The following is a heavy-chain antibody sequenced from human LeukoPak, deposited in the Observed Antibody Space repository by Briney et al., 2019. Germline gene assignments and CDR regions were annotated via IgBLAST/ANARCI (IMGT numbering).Heavy chain of an antibody. D-gene: IGHD3-16*01. CDR3: ARHTSTGAFHI. Sequence: ASVTVSFKASGYTFTDYYIHWVRQAPGQGLACMGWINPNNGGTNYAQKFQGRVTMTRDTSISTAYMEVSSLRSDDTAVYYCARHTSTGAFHIWGQGTMVTVSS. CDR1: GYTFTDYY. V-gene: IGHV1-2*02. J-gene: IGHJ3*02. CDR2: INPNNGGT.